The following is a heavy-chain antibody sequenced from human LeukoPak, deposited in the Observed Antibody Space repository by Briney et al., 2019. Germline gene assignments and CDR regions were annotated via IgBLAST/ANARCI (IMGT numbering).Heavy chain of an antibody. CDR3: ARGFYGDYVPFDY. Sequence: GGSLRLSGAASGFTFSSYNMNWVRQAPGKGLEWVSSISSGSSYIYYADSVKGRFTISRDIAKNSLYLQMNSLRAEDTAVYYCARGFYGDYVPFDYWGQGTLVTVSS. CDR1: GFTFSSYN. D-gene: IGHD4-17*01. CDR2: ISSGSSYI. J-gene: IGHJ4*02. V-gene: IGHV3-21*01.